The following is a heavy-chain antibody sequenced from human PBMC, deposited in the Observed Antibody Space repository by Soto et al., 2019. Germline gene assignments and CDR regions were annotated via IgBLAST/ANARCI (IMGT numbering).Heavy chain of an antibody. D-gene: IGHD3-22*01. J-gene: IGHJ3*02. Sequence: QVQLVQSGAEVKKPGSSVKVSCKASGGTFSSYAISWVRQAPGQGLEWMGGIIPIFGTANYAQKFQGRVRITADKSTRTAYMELRSLRSEDTAVYYCARRGGGYYDSSGFYAFDIWGQGTMVTVSS. CDR3: ARRGGGYYDSSGFYAFDI. CDR2: IIPIFGTA. CDR1: GGTFSSYA. V-gene: IGHV1-69*06.